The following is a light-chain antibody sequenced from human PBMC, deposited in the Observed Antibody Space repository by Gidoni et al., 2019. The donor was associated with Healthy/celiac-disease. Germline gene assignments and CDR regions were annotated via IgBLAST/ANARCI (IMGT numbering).Light chain of an antibody. J-gene: IGKJ4*01. CDR1: QSVSSY. Sequence: EIVSTQPRAILSSPPGERATLSCRASQSVSSYLAWYQQKPGQAPRLLIYDASNRATGIPARFSGSGSGTDFTLTISSLEPEDFAVYDCQRRSNWPPSLTFGGGTKVEIK. V-gene: IGKV3-11*01. CDR2: DAS. CDR3: QRRSNWPPSLT.